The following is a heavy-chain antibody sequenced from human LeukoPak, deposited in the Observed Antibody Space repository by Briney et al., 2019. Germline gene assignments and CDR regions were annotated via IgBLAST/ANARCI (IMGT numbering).Heavy chain of an antibody. D-gene: IGHD6-13*01. CDR2: IYPGDSDT. CDR3: ARRGGSSWVATGDFDY. Sequence: LGESLKISCKGSGSTFTRYWIAWVRQMPGKGLEWMGIIYPGDSDTRYSPSFQGQVTISADKSISTAYLQWSSLKASDTAIYYCARRGGSSWVATGDFDYWGQGTLVTVSS. J-gene: IGHJ4*02. CDR1: GSTFTRYW. V-gene: IGHV5-51*01.